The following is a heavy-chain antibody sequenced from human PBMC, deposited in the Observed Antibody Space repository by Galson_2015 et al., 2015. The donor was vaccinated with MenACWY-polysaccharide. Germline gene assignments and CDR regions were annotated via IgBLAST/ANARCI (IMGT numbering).Heavy chain of an antibody. CDR2: INYSGST. CDR3: ARAIAVAGQRRDFDL. D-gene: IGHD6-19*01. Sequence: SETLSLTCTVSGGSISSYYWNWIRQPPGKGLEWVGYINYSGSTNHNPSLKSRVTMSVDTSKNQFSLNLTSVTAADTAVYYCARAIAVAGQRRDFDLWGRGTLVTVSS. CDR1: GGSISSYY. V-gene: IGHV4-59*01. J-gene: IGHJ2*01.